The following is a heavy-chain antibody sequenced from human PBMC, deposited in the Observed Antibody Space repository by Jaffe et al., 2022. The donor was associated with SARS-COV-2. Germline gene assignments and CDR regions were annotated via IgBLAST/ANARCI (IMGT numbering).Heavy chain of an antibody. Sequence: QVQLQESGPGLVKPSETLSLTCTVSGGSISSYYWSWIRQPPGKGLEWIGYIYYSGSTNYNPSLKSRVTISVDTSKNQFSLKLSSVTAADTAVYYCARDKARGGYPDYYYYGMDVWGQGTTVTVSS. CDR2: IYYSGST. V-gene: IGHV4-59*01. D-gene: IGHD6-25*01. CDR3: ARDKARGGYPDYYYYGMDV. J-gene: IGHJ6*02. CDR1: GGSISSYY.